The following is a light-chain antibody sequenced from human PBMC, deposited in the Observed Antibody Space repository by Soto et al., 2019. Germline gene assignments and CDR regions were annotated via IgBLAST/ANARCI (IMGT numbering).Light chain of an antibody. CDR3: QQYTGYSKWT. J-gene: IGKJ1*01. V-gene: IGKV1-5*01. Sequence: DIQMTQSPSTLSAAVGDRVTITCRASQTISKWLAWYQQKPGQAPKLPIYDASTLESGVPSRFSGSGSGTDFSLTISSLQPVDFATYYCQQYTGYSKWTFGPGTKVDIK. CDR1: QTISKW. CDR2: DAS.